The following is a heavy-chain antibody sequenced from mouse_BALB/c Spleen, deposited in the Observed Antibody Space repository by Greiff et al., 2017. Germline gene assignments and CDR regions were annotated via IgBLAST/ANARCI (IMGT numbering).Heavy chain of an antibody. CDR3: ARDSRCITTAYYAMDY. D-gene: IGHD1-2*01. J-gene: IGHJ4*01. V-gene: IGHV7-3*02. CDR2: IRNKANGYTT. CDR1: GFTFTDYY. Sequence: EVKLMESGGGLVQPGGSLRLSCATSGFTFTDYYMSWVRQPPGKALEWLGFIRNKANGYTTEYSASVKGRFTISRDNSQSILYLQMNTLRAEDSATYYCARDSRCITTAYYAMDYWGQGTSVTVSS.